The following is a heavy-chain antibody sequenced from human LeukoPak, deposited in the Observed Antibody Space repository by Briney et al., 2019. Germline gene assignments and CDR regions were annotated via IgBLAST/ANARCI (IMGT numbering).Heavy chain of an antibody. CDR1: GGSIVSSSYY. CDR3: ARAFSSGYWFDP. D-gene: IGHD3-22*01. J-gene: IGHJ5*02. Sequence: KTSETLSLTCTVSGGSIVSSSYYWAWIRQPPGKGLEWIGSIFHSGTTYYTPSVKSRGTISVDTSKKQLSLKLSSVIAADTAVYYCARAFSSGYWFDPWGQGTLVTVSS. CDR2: IFHSGTT. V-gene: IGHV4-39*01.